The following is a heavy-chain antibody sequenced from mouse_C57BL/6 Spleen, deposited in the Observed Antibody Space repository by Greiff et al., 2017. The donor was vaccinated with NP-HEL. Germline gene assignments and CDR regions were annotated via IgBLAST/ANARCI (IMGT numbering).Heavy chain of an antibody. J-gene: IGHJ3*01. CDR1: GFTFSDYY. Sequence: EVQRVESGGGLVQPGGSLKLSCAASGFTFSDYYMYWVRQTPEKRLEWVAYISNGGGSTYYPDTVKGRFTISRDNAKNTLYLQMSRLKSEDTAMYYCARPSYGSSRAWFAYWGQGTLVTVSA. V-gene: IGHV5-12*01. CDR3: ARPSYGSSRAWFAY. CDR2: ISNGGGST. D-gene: IGHD1-1*01.